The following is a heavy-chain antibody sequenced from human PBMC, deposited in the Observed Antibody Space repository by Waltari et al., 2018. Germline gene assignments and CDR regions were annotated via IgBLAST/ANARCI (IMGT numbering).Heavy chain of an antibody. D-gene: IGHD2-15*01. V-gene: IGHV4-59*02. CDR1: GDSVDSYW. J-gene: IGHJ4*02. CDR2: IDNRGST. CDR3: GRGYYSGGWDF. Sequence: QVHLQESGPGLVKPSETLSLTCAVSGDSVDSYWWSWIRQPPGNGLEWIGYIDNRGSTIYHPPLLSRATISVDTSKNFFSLSVTSVTAADTAVYYCGRGYYSGGWDFGGQGTLVTVSS.